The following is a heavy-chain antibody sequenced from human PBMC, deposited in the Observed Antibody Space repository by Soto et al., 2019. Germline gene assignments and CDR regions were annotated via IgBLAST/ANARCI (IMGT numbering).Heavy chain of an antibody. CDR3: AREGTYCGGGSCFSTPYFDY. CDR2: ISSRSTYM. Sequence: EVHLVESGGGLVEPGGSLRLFCAASGFTFSTYHMNWVRQAPGKGLEWVSSISSRSTYMYYADSVKGRFTISRDKRKNSVYLQMTGLSAEDTAVYYCAREGTYCGGGSCFSTPYFDYWGKGTLVTVSS. D-gene: IGHD2-15*01. CDR1: GFTFSTYH. J-gene: IGHJ4*02. V-gene: IGHV3-21*01.